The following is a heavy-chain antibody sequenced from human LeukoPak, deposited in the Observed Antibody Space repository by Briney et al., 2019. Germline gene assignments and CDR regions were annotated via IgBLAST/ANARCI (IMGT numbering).Heavy chain of an antibody. V-gene: IGHV3-30*18. Sequence: GGSLRLSCAASGFTFSSYGMHWVRQAPGKGLEWVAVISYDGSNKYYADSVKGRFTISRDNSKNTPYLQMNSLRAEDTAVYYCANRGEMVEGYLQHWGQGTLGTGS. CDR3: ANRGEMVEGYLQH. J-gene: IGHJ1*01. D-gene: IGHD5-24*01. CDR2: ISYDGSNK. CDR1: GFTFSSYG.